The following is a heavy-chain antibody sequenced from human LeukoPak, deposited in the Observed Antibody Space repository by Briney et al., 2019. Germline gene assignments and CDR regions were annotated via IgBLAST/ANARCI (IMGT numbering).Heavy chain of an antibody. D-gene: IGHD1-26*01. CDR1: GFTFSSYA. CDR3: AKGLGATKYWYYCDY. V-gene: IGHV3-23*01. CDR2: ISGSGGST. J-gene: IGHJ4*02. Sequence: GGSLRLSCAASGFTFSSYAMSWVRQAPGKGLEWVSAISGSGGSTYYADSVKGRFTISRDNSKNTLYLQMNSLRAEDTAVYYCAKGLGATKYWYYCDYWGQGTLVTVSS.